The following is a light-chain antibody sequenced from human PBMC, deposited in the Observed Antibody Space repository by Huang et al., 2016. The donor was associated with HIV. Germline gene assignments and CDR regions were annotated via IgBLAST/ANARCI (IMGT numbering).Light chain of an antibody. V-gene: IGKV3D-20*01. CDR2: DAH. CDR1: QSVRNTD. Sequence: IVLTQSPATLSLSPGERATLTCGASQSVRNTDLAWYQQKPGLAPRLLIYDAHVRATGIPDRFSGSGSGTDFTLTISRLEPEDFAMYYCQQYSTSSYTFGQGTKVDI. CDR3: QQYSTSSYT. J-gene: IGKJ2*01.